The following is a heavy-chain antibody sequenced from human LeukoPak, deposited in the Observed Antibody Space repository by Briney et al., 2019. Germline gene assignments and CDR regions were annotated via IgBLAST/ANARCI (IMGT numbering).Heavy chain of an antibody. D-gene: IGHD2-15*01. CDR2: ISSSGSTI. CDR1: GFTFSSYE. Sequence: GGSLGLSCAASGFTFSSYEMNWVRQAPGKGLEWVSYISSSGSTIYYADSVKGRFTISRDNAKNSLYLQMNSLRAEDTAVYYCAKGPASGVVVVAADIQFDPWGQGTLVTVSS. J-gene: IGHJ5*02. CDR3: AKGPASGVVVVAADIQFDP. V-gene: IGHV3-48*03.